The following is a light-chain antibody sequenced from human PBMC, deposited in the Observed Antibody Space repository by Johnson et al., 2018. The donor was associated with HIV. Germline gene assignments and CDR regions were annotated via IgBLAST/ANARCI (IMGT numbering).Light chain of an antibody. V-gene: IGLV1-51*01. Sequence: QAVLTQPPSVSAAPGQKVIISCSGSSSNIGNNYVSWYQQLPGTAPKLLIYDNNKRPSGIPGRFSGSKSGTSATLGITGLQTGDEADYYCGTWDSSLSAYVFGTGTKVPVL. CDR2: DNN. CDR1: SSNIGNNY. J-gene: IGLJ1*01. CDR3: GTWDSSLSAYV.